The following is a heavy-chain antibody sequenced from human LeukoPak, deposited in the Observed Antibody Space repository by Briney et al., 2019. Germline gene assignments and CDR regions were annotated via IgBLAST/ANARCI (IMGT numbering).Heavy chain of an antibody. D-gene: IGHD2-15*01. Sequence: GGSLRLSCAASGFTFSSYEMNWVRQAPGKGLEWVSYISSSGSTIYYADSVRGRFTISRDNSRNTMYLQMNSLRAEDAAVYYCAKAPVTSCRGAFCYPFDSWGQGTLVTVSS. CDR3: AKAPVTSCRGAFCYPFDS. J-gene: IGHJ4*02. CDR2: ISSSGSTI. V-gene: IGHV3-48*03. CDR1: GFTFSSYE.